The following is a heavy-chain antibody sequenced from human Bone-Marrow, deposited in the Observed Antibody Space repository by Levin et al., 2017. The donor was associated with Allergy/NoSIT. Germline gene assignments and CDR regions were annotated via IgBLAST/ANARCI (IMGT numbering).Heavy chain of an antibody. CDR3: AKFPPDIVVVPAAMSGWFDP. CDR1: GFTFSSYA. D-gene: IGHD2-2*01. Sequence: PGGSLRLSCAASGFTFSSYAMSWVRQAPGKGLEWVSAISGSGGSTYYADSVKGRFTISRDNSKNTLYLQMNSLRAEDTAVYYCAKFPPDIVVVPAAMSGWFDPWGQGTLVTVSS. V-gene: IGHV3-23*01. CDR2: ISGSGGST. J-gene: IGHJ5*02.